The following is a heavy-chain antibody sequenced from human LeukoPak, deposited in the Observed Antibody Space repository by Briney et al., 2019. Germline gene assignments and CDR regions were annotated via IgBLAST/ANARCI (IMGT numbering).Heavy chain of an antibody. J-gene: IGHJ4*02. CDR2: ISSGGSTI. CDR1: GFPFSNYE. CDR3: ARDGVVVVAARFDY. Sequence: GGSLRLSCAASGFPFSNYEMHWVRQAPGKGLEWISYISSGGSTIYYADSVKGRFTVSRDNAKNSLYLQMNSLRAEDTAVYYCARDGVVVVAARFDYWGQGTLVTVSS. V-gene: IGHV3-48*03. D-gene: IGHD2-15*01.